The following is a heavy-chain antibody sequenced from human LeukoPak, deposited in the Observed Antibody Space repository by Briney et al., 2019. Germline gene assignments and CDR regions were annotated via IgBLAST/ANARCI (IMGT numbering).Heavy chain of an antibody. D-gene: IGHD2-21*02. J-gene: IGHJ6*03. CDR1: GFTFSNAW. CDR2: IKSKTDGGTT. Sequence: GGSLRLSCAASGFTFSNAWMSWVRQAPGKGLEWVGRIKSKTDGGTTDYAAPVKGRFTISRDDSKNTLYLQMNSLKTEDTAVYYCTTDINCGDWNYYYYMDVWGKGTTVTISS. CDR3: TTDINCGDWNYYYYMDV. V-gene: IGHV3-15*01.